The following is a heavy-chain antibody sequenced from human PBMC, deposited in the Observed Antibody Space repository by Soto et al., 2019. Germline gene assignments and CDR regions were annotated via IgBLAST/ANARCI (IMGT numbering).Heavy chain of an antibody. D-gene: IGHD4-17*01. Sequence: QVQLVESGGGVVQPGRYLRLSCAASGFTFSSYGMHWVRQAPGKGLEWVAVIWYDGSNKYYADSVKGRFTISRDNSKNTLYLQMNSLRAEDTAVYYCARTTVTTYYYYYMDVWGKGTTVTVSS. J-gene: IGHJ6*03. CDR3: ARTTVTTYYYYYMDV. CDR2: IWYDGSNK. CDR1: GFTFSSYG. V-gene: IGHV3-33*01.